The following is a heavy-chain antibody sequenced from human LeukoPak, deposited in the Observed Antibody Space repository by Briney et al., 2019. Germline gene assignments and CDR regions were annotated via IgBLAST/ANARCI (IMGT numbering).Heavy chain of an antibody. CDR3: AKASGAKLCLDY. J-gene: IGHJ4*02. CDR2: IWYDGSKK. V-gene: IGHV3-33*06. Sequence: GRSLRLSCAASGYTFSSYGMHWVRQAPGKGLEWVAYIWYDGSKKEYVDSVKGRFTISRDDSKNTLYLQMNSLRAEDTAVYYCAKASGAKLCLDYWGQGTLVTVSS. CDR1: GYTFSSYG. D-gene: IGHD4/OR15-4a*01.